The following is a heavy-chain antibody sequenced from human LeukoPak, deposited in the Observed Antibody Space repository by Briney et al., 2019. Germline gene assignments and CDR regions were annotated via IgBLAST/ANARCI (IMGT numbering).Heavy chain of an antibody. CDR3: ARGGYYYYYYMDV. J-gene: IGHJ6*03. Sequence: GGSLRLSCAASGFTFSSYAMHWVRQAPGKGLEWVAVISYDGSNKYYADSVKGRFTISRDNSKNTLYLQMNSLRAEDTAVYYCARGGYYYYYYMDVWGKGTTVTVSS. CDR1: GFTFSSYA. D-gene: IGHD5-12*01. CDR2: ISYDGSNK. V-gene: IGHV3-30*04.